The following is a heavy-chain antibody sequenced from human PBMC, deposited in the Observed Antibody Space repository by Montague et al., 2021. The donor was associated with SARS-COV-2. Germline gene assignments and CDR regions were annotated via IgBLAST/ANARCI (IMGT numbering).Heavy chain of an antibody. Sequence: SETLSLTCSVSDDYISSYHWSWFRQPPGKGLEWIGYMYYLGSPNYNPSLKSRVTMSIDPSKNRISLRLNSVTAADTAVYYCGTYSVASKSFAYWGQEPWSPSP. CDR3: GTYSVASKSFAY. CDR1: DDYISSYH. J-gene: IGHJ4*01. V-gene: IGHV4-59*08. CDR2: MYYLGSP. D-gene: IGHD6-19*01.